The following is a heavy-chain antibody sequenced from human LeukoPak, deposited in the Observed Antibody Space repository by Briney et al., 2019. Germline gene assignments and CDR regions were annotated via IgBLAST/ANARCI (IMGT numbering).Heavy chain of an antibody. CDR3: ARGTYNTVTAFAH. V-gene: IGHV4-31*03. J-gene: IGHJ4*02. CDR1: GDSISSGDYY. CDR2: IYHSGSA. D-gene: IGHD2-21*02. Sequence: PSETLSLTCTVSGDSISSGDYYWSWIRQHPGKGLEWIAYIYHSGSAYYNPSLKSRVTISADTSKNQFSLKMSSVTAADTAVYYCARGTYNTVTAFAHWGQGTLVTVSS.